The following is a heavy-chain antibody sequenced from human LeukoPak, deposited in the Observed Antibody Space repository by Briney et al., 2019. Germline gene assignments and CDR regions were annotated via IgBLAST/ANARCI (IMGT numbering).Heavy chain of an antibody. J-gene: IGHJ4*02. CDR2: ISSSSSYI. CDR3: ARASGYGDSYLDY. V-gene: IGHV3-21*01. Sequence: GGSLRLSCAASGFTFSSYSMNWVRQAPGKGLEWVSSISSSSSYIYYADSVKGRFTISRDNAKNSLYLQMNSLRAEDTAVYYCARASGYGDSYLDYWGQGTLVTVSS. D-gene: IGHD4-17*01. CDR1: GFTFSSYS.